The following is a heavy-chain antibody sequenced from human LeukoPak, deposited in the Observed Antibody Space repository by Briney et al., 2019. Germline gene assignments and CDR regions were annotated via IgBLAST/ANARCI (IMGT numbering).Heavy chain of an antibody. J-gene: IGHJ4*02. Sequence: PGGSLRLPCAASGFTFSSYSMNWVRQAPGKGLEWVSSISSSSSYIYYADSVKGRFTISRDNSKNTLYLQMNSLRAEDTAVYYCAKEMGITMIVVVPTAADYWGQGTLVTVSS. CDR2: ISSSSSYI. D-gene: IGHD3-22*01. V-gene: IGHV3-21*01. CDR1: GFTFSSYS. CDR3: AKEMGITMIVVVPTAADY.